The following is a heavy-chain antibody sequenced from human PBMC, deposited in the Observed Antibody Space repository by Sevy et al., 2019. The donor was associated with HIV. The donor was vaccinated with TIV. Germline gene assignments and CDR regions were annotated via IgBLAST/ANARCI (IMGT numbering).Heavy chain of an antibody. CDR2: IYDSGHT. D-gene: IGHD4-17*01. CDR3: AREKGTVTILSAFDI. J-gene: IGHJ3*02. V-gene: IGHV4-59*01. CDR1: GGSFSTYS. Sequence: SETLSLTCTVSGGSFSTYSWNWIRQSPGKGLEWIGYIYDSGHTNYNPSLESRVTISVDTSKNQFSLKLNSVTAADTAVYYCAREKGTVTILSAFDIWGQGTRVTVSS.